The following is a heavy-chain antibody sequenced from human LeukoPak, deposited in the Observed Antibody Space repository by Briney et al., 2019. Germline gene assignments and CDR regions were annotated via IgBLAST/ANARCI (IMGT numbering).Heavy chain of an antibody. CDR1: GFTFSGHW. CDR2: IISDGSMT. Sequence: PGGSLRLSCAASGFTFSGHWMHWVRQAPGKGLVWVSRIISDGSMTNYADSVKGRFTISRDNAKNTLYVQMNSLRAEDSAVYYCVRQGTMGEFDYWGQGTLVTVSS. J-gene: IGHJ4*02. CDR3: VRQGTMGEFDY. V-gene: IGHV3-74*01. D-gene: IGHD1/OR15-1a*01.